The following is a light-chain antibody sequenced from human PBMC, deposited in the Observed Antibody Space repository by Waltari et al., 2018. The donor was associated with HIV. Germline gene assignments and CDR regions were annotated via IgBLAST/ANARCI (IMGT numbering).Light chain of an antibody. CDR3: YSAADNNLRI. V-gene: IGLV3-27*01. CDR1: LLTDKD. Sequence: SYELTQPSSVSVSPGQTARITCSGELLTDKDARWFQQKPGQAPVLLIYKDTERPSWLPERFSGSTSGTTVTLTISGAQFEDEGDYYCYSAADNNLRIFGGGTKLTVL. CDR2: KDT. J-gene: IGLJ2*01.